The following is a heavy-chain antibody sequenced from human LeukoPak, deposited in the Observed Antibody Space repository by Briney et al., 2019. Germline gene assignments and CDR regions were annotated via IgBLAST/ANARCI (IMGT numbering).Heavy chain of an antibody. D-gene: IGHD3-10*01. J-gene: IGHJ4*02. CDR2: INHSGST. CDR1: GESFSGHY. CDR3: ARPRYGSGSLDS. Sequence: PSETLSLTCAVYGESFSGHYWTWIRQPPGRGLGWIGEINHSGSTTSNPSLNNRVTISVDTSKNQFSLKLTSVTAADTAVYYCARPRYGSGSLDSWGQGTLVTVSS. V-gene: IGHV4-34*01.